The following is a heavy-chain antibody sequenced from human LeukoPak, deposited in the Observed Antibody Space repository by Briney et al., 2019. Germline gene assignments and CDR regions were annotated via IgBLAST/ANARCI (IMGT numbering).Heavy chain of an antibody. D-gene: IGHD5-18*01. CDR1: DDSISTYY. J-gene: IGHJ6*02. V-gene: IGHV4-59*01. Sequence: SETLSLTCTVSDDSISTYYWSWIRQPPGKGLEWIGYIYYSGKDNYNPSLKSRVTISLDTTKNQFSLKLSSVTPADTAVYYCARLRGYGYARGNYFAMDVWGQGTTVTVSS. CDR2: IYYSGKD. CDR3: ARLRGYGYARGNYFAMDV.